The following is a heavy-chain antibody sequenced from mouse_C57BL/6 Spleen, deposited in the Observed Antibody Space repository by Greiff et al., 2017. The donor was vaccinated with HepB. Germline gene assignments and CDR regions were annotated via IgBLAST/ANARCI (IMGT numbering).Heavy chain of an antibody. Sequence: QVQLQQSGAELMKPGASVKLSCKATGYTFTGYWIEWVKQRPGHGLEWIGEILPGSGSTNYNEKFKGKATFTADTSSNTAYMQLSGLTTEDSAIYYCSKVYYYGSRHWYFDVWGTWTTVTVSS. J-gene: IGHJ1*03. CDR2: ILPGSGST. CDR1: GYTFTGYW. V-gene: IGHV1-9*01. CDR3: SKVYYYGSRHWYFDV. D-gene: IGHD1-1*01.